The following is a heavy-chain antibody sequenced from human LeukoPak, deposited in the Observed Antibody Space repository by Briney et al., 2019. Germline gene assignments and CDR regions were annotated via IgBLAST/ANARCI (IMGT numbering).Heavy chain of an antibody. D-gene: IGHD2-21*02. Sequence: SVKVSCKASGYTFTDDYVHWVRQAPGQGLEWMGGIIPIFGTANYAQKFQGRVTITADKSTSTAYMELSSLRSEDTAVYYCARDPAYCGGDCLDAFDIWGQGTMVTVSS. CDR2: IIPIFGTA. V-gene: IGHV1-69*06. CDR3: ARDPAYCGGDCLDAFDI. J-gene: IGHJ3*02. CDR1: GYTFTDDY.